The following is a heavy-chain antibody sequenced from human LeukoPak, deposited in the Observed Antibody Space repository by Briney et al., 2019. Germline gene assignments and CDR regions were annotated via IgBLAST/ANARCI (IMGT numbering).Heavy chain of an antibody. CDR1: GFTFSTYW. J-gene: IGHJ3*02. CDR3: ARDTHDYSNYNDAFDI. V-gene: IGHV3-7*01. Sequence: PGGSLGLSCAASGFTFSTYWMNWVRQAPGKGPEWVANIKQDESEKYYVDSVKGRFTISRDNAKNSLYLQMNSLRAEDTAVYYCARDTHDYSNYNDAFDIWGQGTMVTVSS. CDR2: IKQDESEK. D-gene: IGHD4-11*01.